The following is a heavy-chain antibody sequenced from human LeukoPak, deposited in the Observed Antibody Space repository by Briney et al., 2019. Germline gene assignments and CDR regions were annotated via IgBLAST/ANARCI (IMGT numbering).Heavy chain of an antibody. CDR1: GFTFSNYA. Sequence: GGSLRLSCTASGFTFSNYAMSWVRQAPGKGLEWVSGISGSGGGTYYADSVKGRFTMSRDNSKNTLYLQMNSLRAEDTAVYYCASGRQLGYWGQGTLVTVSS. D-gene: IGHD6-13*01. J-gene: IGHJ4*02. CDR2: ISGSGGGT. V-gene: IGHV3-23*01. CDR3: ASGRQLGY.